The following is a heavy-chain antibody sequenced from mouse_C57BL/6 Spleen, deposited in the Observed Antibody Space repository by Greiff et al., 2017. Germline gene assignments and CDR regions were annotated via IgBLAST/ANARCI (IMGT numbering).Heavy chain of an antibody. CDR3: ASTVVGRDWFAY. D-gene: IGHD1-1*01. Sequence: VQLQPPGAELVQPGASVKMSCKASGYTFTSYWIPWVKQRPGQGLEWIGDIYPGSGSTNYNEKFKSKATLTVDTSSSTAYMQLSSLTSEDSAVYDCASTVVGRDWFAYWGQGTLVTVSA. CDR2: IYPGSGST. J-gene: IGHJ3*01. CDR1: GYTFTSYW. V-gene: IGHV1-55*01.